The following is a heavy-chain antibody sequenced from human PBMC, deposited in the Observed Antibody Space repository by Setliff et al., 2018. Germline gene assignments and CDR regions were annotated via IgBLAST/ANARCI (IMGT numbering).Heavy chain of an antibody. J-gene: IGHJ4*02. CDR2: IWFDGSNK. D-gene: IGHD2-15*01. CDR1: GFTFSTYG. Sequence: GGSLRLSCAASGFTFSTYGMHWVRQAPGKGLEWVAFIWFDGSNKYYVDSVKGRFTISRDNSKNSLYLEMYSLGAEDTAVYYCAKGNLGYCSGGICYPFDYWGQGSLVTVSS. CDR3: AKGNLGYCSGGICYPFDY. V-gene: IGHV3-30*02.